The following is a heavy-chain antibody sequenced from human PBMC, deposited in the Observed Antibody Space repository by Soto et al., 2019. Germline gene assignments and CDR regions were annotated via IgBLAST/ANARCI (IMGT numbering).Heavy chain of an antibody. CDR3: IHSRCGGDCLRSYSSHYYYGLDV. J-gene: IGHJ6*02. CDR2: IYWDDDK. D-gene: IGHD2-21*02. CDR1: GFSLNTGGLD. V-gene: IGHV2-5*02. Sequence: QITLKESGPTLVKPTQTLTLTCSVSGFSLNTGGLDVGWIRQPPGKALEWLALIYWDDDKRYSPSLRNRLSISKDTSNNLVVFTMTNMDPVDTATYYCIHSRCGGDCLRSYSSHYYYGLDVWGQGTTVTVSS.